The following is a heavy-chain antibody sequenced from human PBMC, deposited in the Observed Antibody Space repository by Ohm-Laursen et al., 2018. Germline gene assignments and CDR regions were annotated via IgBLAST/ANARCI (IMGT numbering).Heavy chain of an antibody. V-gene: IGHV3-7*03. J-gene: IGHJ4*02. CDR1: GFNFRGDW. D-gene: IGHD6-13*01. CDR3: ATTMYSSSWLRY. CDR2: LNPGGSDK. Sequence: SLRLSCSASGFNFRGDWMSWVRQAPGKGPEWVANLNPGGSDKYYVDSAKGRFTISRDNSKNTLYLQMNSLRAEDTAVYYCATTMYSSSWLRYWGQGTLVTISS.